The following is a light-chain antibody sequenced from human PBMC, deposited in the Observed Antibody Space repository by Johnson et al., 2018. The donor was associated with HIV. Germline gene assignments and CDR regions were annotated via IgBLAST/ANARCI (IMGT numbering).Light chain of an antibody. CDR3: GTWDSSLRVGF. CDR1: SSNIGNNY. Sequence: QSALTQPPSVSVAPGQKVTISCSGSSSNIGNNYVSWYQQLPGRAPKLLIYDNNKRPSGIPDRFSGSKSGTSATLGITGLQTGDEADYYCGTWDSSLRVGFFGTGSKVTVL. J-gene: IGLJ1*01. CDR2: DNN. V-gene: IGLV1-51*01.